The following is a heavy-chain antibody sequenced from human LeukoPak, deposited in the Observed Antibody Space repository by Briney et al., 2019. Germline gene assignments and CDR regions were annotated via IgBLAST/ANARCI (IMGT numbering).Heavy chain of an antibody. CDR2: IYSGGST. CDR3: ARGLTGGSGNYFYFDF. D-gene: IGHD3-10*01. Sequence: GGSLRLSCAASGFTFSSYAMSWVRQAPGKGLEGVSIIYSGGSTYYADSVKGRFTISRDSSKNTLYLQMNSLRAEDTAVYYCARGLTGGSGNYFYFDFWGQGTLVTFSS. CDR1: GFTFSSYA. J-gene: IGHJ4*02. V-gene: IGHV3-53*01.